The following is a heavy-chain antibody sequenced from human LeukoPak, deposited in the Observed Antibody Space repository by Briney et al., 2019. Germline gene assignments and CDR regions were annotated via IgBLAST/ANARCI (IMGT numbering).Heavy chain of an antibody. CDR2: INHSGST. Sequence: SDTLCLTCADYAESFSGYYWSWIRERPRTPQPWIGEINHSGSTNYNPSLMSRVTISVETSKNQFSLKLSSVTAADTAVYYCAMRGYSYGPIDYWGQGTLVTVSS. CDR3: AMRGYSYGPIDY. D-gene: IGHD5-18*01. J-gene: IGHJ4*02. CDR1: AESFSGYY. V-gene: IGHV4-34*01.